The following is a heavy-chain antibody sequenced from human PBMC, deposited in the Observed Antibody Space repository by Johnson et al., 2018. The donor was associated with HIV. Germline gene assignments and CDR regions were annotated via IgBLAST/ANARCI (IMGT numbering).Heavy chain of an antibody. CDR3: ARDPCTGASCLPGAFDI. Sequence: MQLVESGGGLVQPGGSLRLSCAASGFTVSSSYMGWVRQAPGKGLEWLAPIYSAGTTSYADPVKDRFTISRANSKNTLYLQMNSLRAEDTAVYFCARDPCTGASCLPGAFDIWGQGTLVTVSS. CDR2: IYSAGTT. V-gene: IGHV3-66*01. CDR1: GFTVSSSY. J-gene: IGHJ3*02. D-gene: IGHD2-15*01.